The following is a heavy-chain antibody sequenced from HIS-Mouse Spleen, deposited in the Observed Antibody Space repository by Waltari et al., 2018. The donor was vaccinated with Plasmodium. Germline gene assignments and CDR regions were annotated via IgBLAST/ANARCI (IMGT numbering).Heavy chain of an antibody. Sequence: QLQLQESGPGLVKPSETLSLTCTVSGGSISSSSYYWGWIRQPPGKGLGGMGSINYRGSTAYNPSLKSRGTISVDTSKNQFSLKLSSVTAADTAVYYCARRGGSYYYFDYWGQGTLVTVSS. D-gene: IGHD1-26*01. CDR2: INYRGST. J-gene: IGHJ4*02. V-gene: IGHV4-39*01. CDR3: ARRGGSYYYFDY. CDR1: GGSISSSSYY.